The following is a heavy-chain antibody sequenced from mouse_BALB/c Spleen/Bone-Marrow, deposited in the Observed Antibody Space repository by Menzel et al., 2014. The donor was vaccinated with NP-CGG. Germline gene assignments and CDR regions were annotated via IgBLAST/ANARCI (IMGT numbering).Heavy chain of an antibody. CDR1: GFNIKDTY. CDR2: IYPANGDT. CDR3: ARYGNGLMDS. V-gene: IGHV14-3*02. Sequence: VQLQQSGAELVKPGASVKLSCTASGFNIKDTYMHWVKQRPEQGLEWIGRIYPANGDTKYDPKFQGKATITADTSSNTAYLQLSSLTSEDTAVYYCARYGNGLMDSWGQGTSVTVSS. D-gene: IGHD2-1*01. J-gene: IGHJ4*01.